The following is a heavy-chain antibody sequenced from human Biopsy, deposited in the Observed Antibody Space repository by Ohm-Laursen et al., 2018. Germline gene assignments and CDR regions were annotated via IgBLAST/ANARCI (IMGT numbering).Heavy chain of an antibody. J-gene: IGHJ4*02. CDR1: SYTFTDYN. CDR2: IYCKTGAT. D-gene: IGHD2-8*01. Sequence: SVNLSCKPSSYTFTDYNIHWMRQAPGQGLEWLGYIYCKTGATNYAQKFQGTVTMTRDTSISTAYLALGSLRSADTAIYYCARDPLNGHKHFDYWGQGSLVTVSS. CDR3: ARDPLNGHKHFDY. V-gene: IGHV1-2*02.